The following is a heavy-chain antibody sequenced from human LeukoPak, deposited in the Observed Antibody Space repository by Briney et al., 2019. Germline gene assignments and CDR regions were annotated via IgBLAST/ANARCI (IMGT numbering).Heavy chain of an antibody. CDR2: ISYDGSNK. J-gene: IGHJ3*02. CDR1: GFTFSSYG. V-gene: IGHV3-30*18. D-gene: IGHD3-16*01. CDR3: AKWDYAGMTRAFDI. Sequence: GRSLRLSCAASGFTFSSYGMHWVRQAPGKGLEWVAVISYDGSNKYYADSVKGRFTISRDNSKNTLYLQMNSLRAEDTAVYYCAKWDYAGMTRAFDIWGQGTLVTFSS.